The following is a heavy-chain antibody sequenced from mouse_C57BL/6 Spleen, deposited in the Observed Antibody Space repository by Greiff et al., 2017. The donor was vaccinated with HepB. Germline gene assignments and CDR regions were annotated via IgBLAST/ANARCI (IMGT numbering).Heavy chain of an antibody. CDR1: GYTFTSYW. V-gene: IGHV1-52*01. J-gene: IGHJ3*01. Sequence: QVQLQQPGAELVRPGSSVKLSCKASGYTFTSYWMHWVKQRPIQGLEWIGNIDPSDSETHYNQKFKDKATLTVDKSSSTAYMQLSSLTSEDSAVYYGAREDYYGSSSAWFAYWGQGTLVTVSA. CDR2: IDPSDSET. CDR3: AREDYYGSSSAWFAY. D-gene: IGHD1-1*01.